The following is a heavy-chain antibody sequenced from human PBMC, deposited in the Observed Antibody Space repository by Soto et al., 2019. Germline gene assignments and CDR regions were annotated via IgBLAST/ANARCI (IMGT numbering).Heavy chain of an antibody. CDR2: INQDGTSK. Sequence: GGSLRLSCAASGFTFSSYWMSWVRQAPGKGLEWVANINQDGTSKDYVDSVKGRFTISRDNARNSLFLQMNSLRAGDTAVYFCAPYPPPAAISYWGQGTLVTVS. CDR3: APYPPPAAISY. D-gene: IGHD2-2*01. J-gene: IGHJ4*02. V-gene: IGHV3-7*01. CDR1: GFTFSSYW.